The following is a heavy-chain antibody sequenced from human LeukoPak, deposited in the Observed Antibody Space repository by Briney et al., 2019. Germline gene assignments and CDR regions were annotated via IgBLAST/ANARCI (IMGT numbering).Heavy chain of an antibody. CDR2: MNLNSGNT. V-gene: IGHV1-8*01. Sequence: ASVKVSCKASGYTFTSYDINWVRQATGQGLEWMGWMNLNSGNTGYAQKFQGRVTMTRNTSISTAYLELSSLRSEDTAVYYCARAGKKRYFDWLFRAQTARRGEDWFDPWGQGTLVTVSS. CDR1: GYTFTSYD. D-gene: IGHD3-9*01. J-gene: IGHJ5*02. CDR3: ARAGKKRYFDWLFRAQTARRGEDWFDP.